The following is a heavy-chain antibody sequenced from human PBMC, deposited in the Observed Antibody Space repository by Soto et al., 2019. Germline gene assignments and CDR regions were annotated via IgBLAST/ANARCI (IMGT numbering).Heavy chain of an antibody. V-gene: IGHV3-9*01. J-gene: IGHJ6*02. Sequence: EVQLVESGGGLVQPGRSLRLSCAASGFTFDDYAMHWVRQAPGKGLEWVSGISWNSGSIGYADSVKGRFTISRDNAKNSLYLQMNSLRAEDRALYYCAKARLWGGDGYNSYNYYGLDVWGQGTTVTVSS. D-gene: IGHD3-16*01. CDR3: AKARLWGGDGYNSYNYYGLDV. CDR2: ISWNSGSI. CDR1: GFTFDDYA.